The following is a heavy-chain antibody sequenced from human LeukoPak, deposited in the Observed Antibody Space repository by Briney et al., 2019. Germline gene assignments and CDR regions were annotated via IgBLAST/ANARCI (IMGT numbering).Heavy chain of an antibody. J-gene: IGHJ4*02. CDR2: SRGDGGRT. V-gene: IGHV3-43*02. CDR1: GLTFDDYV. D-gene: IGHD6-13*01. Sequence: GGSLRLSCVASGLTFDDYVIHWVRQPLRKGLHWVSLSRGDGGRTYYADAVKGRFSISRDNSKNSVYLQMNSLRGDDTALYYCAKVKVAAGRYYFDYWGQGTLVTVSS. CDR3: AKVKVAAGRYYFDY.